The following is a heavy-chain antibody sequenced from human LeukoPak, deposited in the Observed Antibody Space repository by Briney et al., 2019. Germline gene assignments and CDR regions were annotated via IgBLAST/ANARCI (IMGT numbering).Heavy chain of an antibody. CDR2: IYSGGST. D-gene: IGHD2-15*01. V-gene: IGHV3-53*01. CDR1: GFIVSSNY. Sequence: PGGSLRLSCAASGFIVSSNYMSWVRQAPGKGLEWVSVIYSGGSTNYAGSVKGRFTISRDNSKNTLYLQMNSLRAEDTAVYYCARGVRWRYFDLWGQGTLVTVSS. CDR3: ARGVRWRYFDL. J-gene: IGHJ4*02.